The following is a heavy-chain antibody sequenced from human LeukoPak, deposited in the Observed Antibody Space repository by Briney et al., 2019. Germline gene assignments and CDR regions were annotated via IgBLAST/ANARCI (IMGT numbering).Heavy chain of an antibody. CDR2: IYYSGST. CDR3: ARRARPHSSGWPSDAFDI. CDR1: GGSISSSSYY. D-gene: IGHD6-19*01. J-gene: IGHJ3*02. Sequence: PSETLSLTCTVPGGSISSSSYYWGWIRQPPGKGLEWIGSIYYSGSTYYNPSLKSRVTISVDTSKNQFSLKLSSVTAADTAVYYCARRARPHSSGWPSDAFDIWGQGTMVTVSS. V-gene: IGHV4-39*01.